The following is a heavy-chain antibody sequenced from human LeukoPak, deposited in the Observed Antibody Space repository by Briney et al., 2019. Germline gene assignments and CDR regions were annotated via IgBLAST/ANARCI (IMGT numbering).Heavy chain of an antibody. Sequence: SETLSLTCTVSDGSISSSNYYWGWIRQPPGKGLEWIGTINYSASTYYNPSLKSRVTISVDTSKNQFSLKLSSVTAADTAVYYCARQFRRCNSNTNCYAGNFDYWGQGTLVTVSS. CDR1: DGSISSSNYY. V-gene: IGHV4-39*01. D-gene: IGHD2-2*01. CDR2: INYSAST. J-gene: IGHJ4*02. CDR3: ARQFRRCNSNTNCYAGNFDY.